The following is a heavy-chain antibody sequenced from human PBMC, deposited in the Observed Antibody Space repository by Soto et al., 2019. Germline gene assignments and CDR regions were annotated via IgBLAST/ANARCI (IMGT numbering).Heavy chain of an antibody. J-gene: IGHJ4*02. V-gene: IGHV3-48*01. Sequence: EVQLVESGGGLVQPGGSLRLFCAASGFTFTSYSMNWVRQAPGKGLEWLSYISGSSNNIYYADSVRGRFTISRDNAKNSLYLQMHSLRAEDTAVYYCARGHSTDYWGQGTLVTVSS. CDR1: GFTFTSYS. D-gene: IGHD5-18*01. CDR3: ARGHSTDY. CDR2: ISGSSNNI.